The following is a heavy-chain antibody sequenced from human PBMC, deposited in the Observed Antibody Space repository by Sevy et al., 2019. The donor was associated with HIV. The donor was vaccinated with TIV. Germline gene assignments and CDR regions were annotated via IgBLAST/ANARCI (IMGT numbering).Heavy chain of an antibody. J-gene: IGHJ5*02. Sequence: GESLMISCAASGFTFSDYYMGWFRQAPGKGLEWVSYISSSGALVFYADSVEGRFTISRDNAKNSLFLQMNSLRAEDTAIYYCARAGDDYCTESDCNKNWFDPWGQGTLVTVSS. D-gene: IGHD2-8*02. V-gene: IGHV3-11*01. CDR2: ISSSGALV. CDR3: ARAGDDYCTESDCNKNWFDP. CDR1: GFTFSDYY.